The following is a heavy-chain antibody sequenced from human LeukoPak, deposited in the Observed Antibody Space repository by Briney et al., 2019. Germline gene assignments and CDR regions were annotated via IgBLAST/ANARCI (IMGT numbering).Heavy chain of an antibody. Sequence: GASVEVSCKASGYIFTAYFIHWVRQAPGQGLEWMGWINPNNGDTRYAQKFQGRITMTRDSSLSTAYMELSSLRSDDTAVYYCVRDGYCSRSNCLWAGWFDPWGQGTLLTVSS. CDR2: INPNNGDT. CDR3: VRDGYCSRSNCLWAGWFDP. D-gene: IGHD2-2*01. CDR1: GYIFTAYF. V-gene: IGHV1-2*02. J-gene: IGHJ5*02.